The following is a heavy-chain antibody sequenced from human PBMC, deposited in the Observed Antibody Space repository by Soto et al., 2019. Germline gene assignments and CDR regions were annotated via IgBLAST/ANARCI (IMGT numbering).Heavy chain of an antibody. V-gene: IGHV4-59*01. CDR3: ARVSSRGNWYFDL. D-gene: IGHD6-13*01. J-gene: IGHJ2*01. CDR2: IYYSGST. Sequence: SETLSLTCTVSGGSISSYYCSWIRQPPGKGLEWIGYIYYSGSTNYNPSLKSRVTISVDTSKNQFSLKLSSVTAADTAVYYCARVSSRGNWYFDLWGRGTLVTVSS. CDR1: GGSISSYY.